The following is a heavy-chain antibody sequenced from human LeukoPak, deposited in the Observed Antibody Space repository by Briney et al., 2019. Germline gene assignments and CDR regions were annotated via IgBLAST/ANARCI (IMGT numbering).Heavy chain of an antibody. CDR1: GFTFDDYA. D-gene: IGHD3-10*01. CDR2: ISWNSGSI. Sequence: GGSLRLSCAASGFTFDDYAMHWVRQAPGKGLEWVSGISWNSGSIGYADSVKGRFTISRDNAKNSLSLQMNSLRAEDTAVYYCAKGIYGSGSYYKSYFDYWGQGTLVTVSS. CDR3: AKGIYGSGSYYKSYFDY. J-gene: IGHJ4*02. V-gene: IGHV3-9*01.